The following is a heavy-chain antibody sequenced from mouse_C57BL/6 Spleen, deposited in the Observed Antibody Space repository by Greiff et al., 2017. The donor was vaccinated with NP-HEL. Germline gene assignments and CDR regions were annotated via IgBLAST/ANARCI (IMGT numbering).Heavy chain of an antibody. CDR2: IYPRSGNT. CDR3: ARRGITTVVDAMDY. J-gene: IGHJ4*01. D-gene: IGHD1-1*01. CDR1: GYTFTSSG. V-gene: IGHV1-81*01. Sequence: VQLQQSGAELARPGASVKLSCKASGYTFTSSGISWVKQRTGQGLEWIGEIYPRSGNTYYNEKFKGKATLTADKSSSTAYMELRSLTSEDSAVYFCARRGITTVVDAMDYWGQGTSVTVSS.